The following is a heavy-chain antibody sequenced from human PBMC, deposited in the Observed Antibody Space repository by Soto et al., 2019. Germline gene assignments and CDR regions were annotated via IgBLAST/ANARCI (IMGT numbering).Heavy chain of an antibody. D-gene: IGHD3-16*01. J-gene: IGHJ6*02. CDR3: AMVDVYVTPSPQDV. CDR1: GYTFTRYG. Sequence: QVQLVQSGAEVKNPGASVKVSCKASGYTFTRYGIGWARQAPGQGLEWMGWINTYNGNTNYAQNVQGRVTLTTDTSTSTAYMELRNLRSNDTAIYYCAMVDVYVTPSPQDVWGQGTTVIVSS. CDR2: INTYNGNT. V-gene: IGHV1-18*01.